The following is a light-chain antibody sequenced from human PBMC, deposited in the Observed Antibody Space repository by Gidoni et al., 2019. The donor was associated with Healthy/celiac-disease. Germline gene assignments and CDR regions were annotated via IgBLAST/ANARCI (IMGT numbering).Light chain of an antibody. CDR2: DAS. Sequence: EIVLTQSPATLSLSPGERATLACRASQSVSSYLAWHQQKPGQAPRLLLYDASNRATGIPARFSGSGSGTDFTLTISSLGPEDFAVYYCQQRSNWPPWTCGQGTKVEIK. CDR3: QQRSNWPPWT. CDR1: QSVSSY. V-gene: IGKV3-11*01. J-gene: IGKJ1*01.